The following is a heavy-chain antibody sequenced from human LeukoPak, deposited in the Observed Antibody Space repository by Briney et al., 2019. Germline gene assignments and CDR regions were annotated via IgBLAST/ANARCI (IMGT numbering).Heavy chain of an antibody. V-gene: IGHV5-51*01. D-gene: IGHD3-22*01. J-gene: IGHJ3*02. CDR3: ARRLQWFGHDAFDI. CDR2: IYPGDSDT. CDR1: GYSFTSYW. Sequence: GESLKISCKASGYSFTSYWIGWVRQMPGRGLEWMGVIYPGDSDTRYCPSFQGQVTISADKSISTAYLQWSSLKASDIAMFYCARRLQWFGHDAFDIWGQGTMVTVSS.